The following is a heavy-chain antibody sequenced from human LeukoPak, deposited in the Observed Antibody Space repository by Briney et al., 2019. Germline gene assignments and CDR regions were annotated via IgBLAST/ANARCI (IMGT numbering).Heavy chain of an antibody. CDR1: GGSISSYY. Sequence: SETLSLTCTVSGGSISSYYWSWIRQPPGEELGWIGYFHYSGTTNYNPSLKSRVTISVDTSKNQFSLKLRFVTAADTAVYYCARTDSSGAFDIWGQGTMVTVSS. J-gene: IGHJ3*02. CDR3: ARTDSSGAFDI. D-gene: IGHD3-22*01. CDR2: FHYSGTT. V-gene: IGHV4-59*08.